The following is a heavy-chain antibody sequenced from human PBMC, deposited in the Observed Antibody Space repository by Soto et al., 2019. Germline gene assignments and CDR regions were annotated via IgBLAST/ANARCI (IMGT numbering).Heavy chain of an antibody. CDR2: IRSKANNYAT. CDR1: GFAFSDSA. D-gene: IGHD1-26*01. J-gene: IGHJ5*02. CDR3: VKGWEIRSGYFDP. V-gene: IGHV3-73*01. Sequence: GGSLRFSCAASGFAFSDSAMHWVRQASGRGLEWVGRIRSKANNYATAYAASVKGRFTVSRVDSENTAYLQMNTLKTEDTAVYYCVKGWEIRSGYFDPWGQGALVTVSS.